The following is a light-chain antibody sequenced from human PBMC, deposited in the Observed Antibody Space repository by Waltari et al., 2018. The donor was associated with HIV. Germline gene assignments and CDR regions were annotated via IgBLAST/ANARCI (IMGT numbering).Light chain of an antibody. CDR2: DDD. CDR1: NIATRS. J-gene: IGLJ3*02. V-gene: IGLV3-21*01. CDR3: QLWDSNSDHRV. Sequence: SYELTQTPSVSVAPGETAKISCGGNNIATRSVHWYQQKPGQAPVLVIYDDDDRPSGTPGLLSVSKSGNTATLTINRVEDGDEAYYYCQLWDSNSDHRVFGGGTKLTVL.